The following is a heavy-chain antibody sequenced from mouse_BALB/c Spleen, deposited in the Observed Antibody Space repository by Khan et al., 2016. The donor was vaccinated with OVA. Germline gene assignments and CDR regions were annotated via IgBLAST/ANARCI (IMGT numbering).Heavy chain of an antibody. V-gene: IGHV1-9*01. D-gene: IGHD1-1*01. CDR2: ILPGSGSN. CDR1: GYTFSSYW. Sequence: QVQLKQSGAELMEPGASVKISCKATGYTFSSYWIEWVKQRPGHGLEWIGEILPGSGSNNYNEKFKGKATFTADPSSNTAYMQLSSLTSEDSAVYYCARGNYYGSSSWFGYWGQGTLVTVS. CDR3: ARGNYYGSSSWFGY. J-gene: IGHJ3*01.